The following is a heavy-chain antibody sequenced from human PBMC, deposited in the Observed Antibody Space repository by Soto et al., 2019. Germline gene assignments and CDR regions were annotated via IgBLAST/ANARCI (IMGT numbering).Heavy chain of an antibody. CDR3: AEAAHPRDGDCSVADY. CDR1: GFTFSSYG. V-gene: IGHV3-30*18. Sequence: QVQLVESGGGVVQPGRSLRLSCAASGFTFSSYGMHWVRQAPGKGLEWVAAISYDGSNLYYIDSVKGRFTISRDRSKDTLYLQMNSLRAEDMAGYYCAEAAHPRDGDCSVADYWGPGTLVTVAS. D-gene: IGHD2-21*02. CDR2: ISYDGSNL. J-gene: IGHJ4*02.